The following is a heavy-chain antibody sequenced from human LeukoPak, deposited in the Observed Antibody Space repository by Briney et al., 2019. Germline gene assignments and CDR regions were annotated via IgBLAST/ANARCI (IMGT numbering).Heavy chain of an antibody. CDR1: GFTFSSYW. CDR2: IKQDGSEK. CDR3: AREGDGYNYGFDY. J-gene: IGHJ4*02. Sequence: GGSLRLSCAASGFTFSSYWMSWVRQAPGKGLEWVANIKQDGSEKYYVDSVKGRFTISRDNAKNSLYLQMNSLRAEDTAVYYCAREGDGYNYGFDYWGQGTLVTVSS. V-gene: IGHV3-7*01. D-gene: IGHD5-24*01.